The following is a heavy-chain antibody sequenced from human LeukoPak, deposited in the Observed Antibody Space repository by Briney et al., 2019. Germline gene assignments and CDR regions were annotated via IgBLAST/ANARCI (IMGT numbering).Heavy chain of an antibody. CDR1: GYSISSGYY. Sequence: SETLSLTCTVSGYSISSGYYWGWIRQPPGKGLEWLGSIYHSGSTYYNPSLKSRVTISVDTSKNQFSLKLSSVTAADTAVYYCARNYGSGSLYFDYWGQGTLVTVSS. V-gene: IGHV4-38-2*02. D-gene: IGHD3-10*01. CDR2: IYHSGST. CDR3: ARNYGSGSLYFDY. J-gene: IGHJ4*02.